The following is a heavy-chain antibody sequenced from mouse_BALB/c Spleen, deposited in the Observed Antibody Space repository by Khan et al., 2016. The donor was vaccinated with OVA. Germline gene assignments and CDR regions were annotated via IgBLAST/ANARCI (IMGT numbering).Heavy chain of an antibody. Sequence: EVKLEESGPGLVKPSQSLSLTCTVTGYSITSDYAWNWIRQFPGNKLEWMGYISNSGNTNYNPSLKSRISITRDTSKNQFFLQLNSVTTEDTATYYCASELGRYYAMDYWGQGTSVTVSS. V-gene: IGHV3-2*02. CDR3: ASELGRYYAMDY. J-gene: IGHJ4*01. D-gene: IGHD4-1*01. CDR1: GYSITSDYA. CDR2: ISNSGNT.